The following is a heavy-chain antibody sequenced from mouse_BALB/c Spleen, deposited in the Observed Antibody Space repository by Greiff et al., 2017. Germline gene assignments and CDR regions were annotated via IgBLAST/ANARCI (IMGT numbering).Heavy chain of an antibody. CDR1: GFTFSSYA. CDR2: ISSGGST. CDR3: ARMYYGNSPFAY. V-gene: IGHV5-6-5*01. Sequence: EVQVVESGGGLVKPGGSLKLSCAVSGFTFSSYAMSWVRQTPEQRLEWVASISSGGSTYYPDSVKGRFTISRDNARNILYLQMSSLRSEDTAMYYCARMYYGNSPFAYWGQGTLVTVSA. D-gene: IGHD2-1*01. J-gene: IGHJ3*01.